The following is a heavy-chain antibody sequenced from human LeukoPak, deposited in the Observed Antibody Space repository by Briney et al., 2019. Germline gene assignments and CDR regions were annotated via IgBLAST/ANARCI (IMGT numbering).Heavy chain of an antibody. D-gene: IGHD1-26*01. CDR2: IYYSGST. J-gene: IGHJ3*02. CDR3: ARSEWELGAFDI. V-gene: IGHV4-30-4*08. CDR1: GGSISSGDYY. Sequence: SQTLSLPCTVSGGSISSGDYYWSWIRQTTEKGLEWIGYIYYSGSTYYNPSLKSRVTISVDTSKNQFSLKLSSVTAADTAVYYCARSEWELGAFDIWGQGTMVTVSS.